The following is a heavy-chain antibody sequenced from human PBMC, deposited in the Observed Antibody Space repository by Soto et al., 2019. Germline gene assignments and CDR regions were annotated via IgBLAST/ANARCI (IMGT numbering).Heavy chain of an antibody. CDR1: GYRLAGCG. CDR3: ARVIVVVVAATRRTGGFDP. V-gene: IGHV1-18*01. Sequence: GIPVETYCEASGYRLAGCGRRWAGQEKKQGLEWMGWISAYNGNTNYAQKLQGRVTMTTDTSTSTAYMELRSLRSDDTAVYYCARVIVVVVAATRRTGGFDPWGQRTLVTVSS. CDR2: ISAYNGNT. J-gene: IGHJ5*02. D-gene: IGHD2-15*01.